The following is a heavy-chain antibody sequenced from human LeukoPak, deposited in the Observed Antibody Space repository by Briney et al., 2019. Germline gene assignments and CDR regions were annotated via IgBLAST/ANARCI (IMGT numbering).Heavy chain of an antibody. CDR2: IKSKTDGGTT. CDR3: TTTLVDSSGYLKDY. Sequence: KLGGSLRPSCAASGFTFSNAWMSWVRQAPGKGLEWVGRIKSKTDGGTTDYAAPVKGRSTISRDDSKNTLYLQMNSLKTEDTAVYYCTTTLVDSSGYLKDYWGQGTLVTVSS. CDR1: GFTFSNAW. J-gene: IGHJ4*02. D-gene: IGHD3-22*01. V-gene: IGHV3-15*01.